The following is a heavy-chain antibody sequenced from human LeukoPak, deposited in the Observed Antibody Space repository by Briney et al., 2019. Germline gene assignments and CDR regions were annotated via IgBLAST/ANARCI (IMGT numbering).Heavy chain of an antibody. CDR1: GGSISSSSLY. J-gene: IGHJ3*02. CDR2: VYYSGST. D-gene: IGHD2-2*01. CDR3: ARNASSLGAGAFDI. V-gene: IGHV4-39*01. Sequence: SETLSLTCTVSGGSISSSSLYWDWIRQPPRKGLEWGTVYYSGSTYYNPSLKSRVTISVDTSKNQFSLKLSSVTAADTALYYCARNASSLGAGAFDIWGQGTMVTVSS.